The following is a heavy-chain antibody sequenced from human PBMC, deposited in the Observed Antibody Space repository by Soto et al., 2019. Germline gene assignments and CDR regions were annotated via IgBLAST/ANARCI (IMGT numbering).Heavy chain of an antibody. V-gene: IGHV3-7*03. CDR3: ARFGHYFDNDDYWGVLDH. CDR1: GFDFSNFW. CDR2: INRDGSDK. J-gene: IGHJ5*02. D-gene: IGHD3-9*01. Sequence: EVHLVESGGGLVQPGGSLRLSCGASGFDFSNFWMTWARQAPGKGLEWVATINRDGSDKYFADSVRGRFTISRDNTKKSVLLQMNSLRDEDTAVYYCARFGHYFDNDDYWGVLDHWGQGTLVTVSS.